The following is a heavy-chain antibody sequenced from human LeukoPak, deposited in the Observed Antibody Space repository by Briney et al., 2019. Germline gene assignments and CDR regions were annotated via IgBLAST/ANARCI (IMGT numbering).Heavy chain of an antibody. J-gene: IGHJ5*02. D-gene: IGHD6-13*01. Sequence: SETLFLTCAVYGGSFSGYYWSWIRQPPGKGLEWIGEINHSGSTNYNPSLKSRVTISVDTSKNQFSLKLSSVTAADTAVYYCARHRSSSWYRTWGQGTLVTVSS. CDR2: INHSGST. CDR1: GGSFSGYY. CDR3: ARHRSSSWYRT. V-gene: IGHV4-34*01.